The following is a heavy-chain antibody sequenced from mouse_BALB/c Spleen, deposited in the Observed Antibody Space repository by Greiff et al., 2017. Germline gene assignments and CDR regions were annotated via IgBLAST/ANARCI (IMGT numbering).Heavy chain of an antibody. CDR1: GYTFTDYV. J-gene: IGHJ1*01. CDR2: IYPGSGST. Sequence: QVQLQQSGPELVKPGASVKMSCKASGYTFTDYVISWVKQRTGQGLEWIGEIYPGSGSTYYNEKFKGKATLTADKSSNTAYMQLSSLTSEDSAVYFCARTLYYRYPYWYFDVWGAGTTVTVSS. D-gene: IGHD2-14*01. V-gene: IGHV1-77*01. CDR3: ARTLYYRYPYWYFDV.